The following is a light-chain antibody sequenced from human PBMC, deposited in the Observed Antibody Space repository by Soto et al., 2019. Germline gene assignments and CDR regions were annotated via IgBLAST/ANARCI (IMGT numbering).Light chain of an antibody. J-gene: IGKJ2*01. CDR1: QSISNH. CDR3: QQIYSCPHT. CDR2: GAS. V-gene: IGKV1-39*01. Sequence: DTQMTQSPSSLPASVADRVTITCLASQSISNHLNWYQQKPGKVPEILIYGASILQDGVPSRFTGSVSRTDFTLTISCLRPEDFATYYGQQIYSCPHTCDHGTKLEFK.